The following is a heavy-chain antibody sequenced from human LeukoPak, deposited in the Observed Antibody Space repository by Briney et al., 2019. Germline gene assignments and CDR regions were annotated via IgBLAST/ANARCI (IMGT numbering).Heavy chain of an antibody. Sequence: GRSLRLSCAASGFTFSHYGMHWVRQAPGKGVEWVAVIWSDGTEKYYGDAVKGRFTISRDNSRNTVYLQMNSLRGEDTAVYYCAKDAQRGFDYSNSLEYWGQGTLVTVSS. D-gene: IGHD4-11*01. CDR2: IWSDGTEK. V-gene: IGHV3-33*06. CDR1: GFTFSHYG. J-gene: IGHJ4*02. CDR3: AKDAQRGFDYSNSLEY.